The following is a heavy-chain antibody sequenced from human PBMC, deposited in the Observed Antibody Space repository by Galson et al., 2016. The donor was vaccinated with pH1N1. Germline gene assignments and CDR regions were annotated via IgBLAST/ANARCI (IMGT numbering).Heavy chain of an antibody. CDR1: GFTFSSYW. CDR2: IKEDGSEK. D-gene: IGHD6-6*01. J-gene: IGHJ4*02. Sequence: GFTFSSYWMHWVRQAPGKGLEWVANIKEDGSEKYYVDSVKGRFTISRDNAKNSLYLQMNSLRAEDTAVYYCARAIGSSSPYWGQGALVTVSS. V-gene: IGHV3-7*01. CDR3: ARAIGSSSPY.